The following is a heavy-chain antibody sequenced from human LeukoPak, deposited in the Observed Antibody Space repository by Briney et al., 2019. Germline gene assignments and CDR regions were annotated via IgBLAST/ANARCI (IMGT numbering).Heavy chain of an antibody. Sequence: GESLKISCKGSGYSFTSYWIGWVRQMPGKGLEWMGIIYPGDSDTRYSPSFQGQVTISADKSISTAYLQWSSLKASDTAMYYCARHGGYGVLHDAFDIWGQGTMVTVSS. D-gene: IGHD4-17*01. CDR3: ARHGGYGVLHDAFDI. CDR1: GYSFTSYW. CDR2: IYPGDSDT. V-gene: IGHV5-51*01. J-gene: IGHJ3*02.